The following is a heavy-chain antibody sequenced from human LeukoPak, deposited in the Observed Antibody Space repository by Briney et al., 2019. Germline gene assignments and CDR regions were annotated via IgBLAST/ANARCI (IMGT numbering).Heavy chain of an antibody. CDR3: ATPRVYDSSGYLADYYYGMDV. D-gene: IGHD3-22*01. CDR2: IIPILGIA. Sequence: SVKVSCKASGGTFSSYAISWVRQAPGQGLAWMGRIIPILGIANYAQKFQGRVTITADKSTSTAYMELSSLRSEDTAVYYCATPRVYDSSGYLADYYYGMDVWGQGTTVTVSS. J-gene: IGHJ6*02. CDR1: GGTFSSYA. V-gene: IGHV1-69*04.